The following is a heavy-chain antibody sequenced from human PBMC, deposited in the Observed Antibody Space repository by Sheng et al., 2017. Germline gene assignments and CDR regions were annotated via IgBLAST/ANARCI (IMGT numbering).Heavy chain of an antibody. V-gene: IGHV3-23*01. Sequence: EVQLLESGGALVQPGGSLRLSCAASGFTFSSHAMSWVRQAPGEGLKWVSVISGSDDSTYYADSVKGRFTISRDKSKNTLYLQMNSLRAEDTAVYYCAKVESTVVTYWYFDVWGRGTLVTVSS. CDR2: ISGSDDST. CDR3: AKVESTVVTYWYFDV. J-gene: IGHJ2*01. CDR1: GFTFSSHA. D-gene: IGHD4-17*01.